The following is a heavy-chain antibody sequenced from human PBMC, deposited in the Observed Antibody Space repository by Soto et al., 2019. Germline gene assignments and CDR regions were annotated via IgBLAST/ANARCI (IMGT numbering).Heavy chain of an antibody. CDR3: AKDLKNDYGGTHPSYYFDY. J-gene: IGHJ4*02. CDR1: GFTFSSYA. V-gene: IGHV3-23*01. D-gene: IGHD4-17*01. Sequence: GGSLRLSCAASGFTFSSYAMSWVRQAPGKGLEWVSAISGSGGSTYYADSVKGRFTISRDNSKNTLYLQMNSLRAEDTAVYYCAKDLKNDYGGTHPSYYFDYWGQGTLVTVSS. CDR2: ISGSGGST.